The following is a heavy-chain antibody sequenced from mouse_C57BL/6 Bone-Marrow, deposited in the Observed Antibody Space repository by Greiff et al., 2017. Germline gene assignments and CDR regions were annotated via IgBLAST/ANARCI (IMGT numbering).Heavy chain of an antibody. CDR1: GYTFTDYE. J-gene: IGHJ3*01. CDR2: IDPETGGT. V-gene: IGHV1-15*01. D-gene: IGHD2-5*01. CDR3: TRGDYSTIFFAY. Sequence: VQLQQSGAELVRPGASVTLSCKASGYTFTDYEMHWVKQTPVHGLEWIGAIDPETGGTAYNQKFKGKAILTADKSSSTAYMELRSLTSEDSAVYYCTRGDYSTIFFAYWGQGTLVTVSA.